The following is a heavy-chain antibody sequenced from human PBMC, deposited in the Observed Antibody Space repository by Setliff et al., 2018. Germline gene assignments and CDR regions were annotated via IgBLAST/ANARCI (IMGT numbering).Heavy chain of an antibody. Sequence: SETLSLTCNVSGDSINENHWTWIRQPPGKGLEWIGYIYTSGSTNYNPSLKSRVTISVDMSKNQFSRKLNSVTATDTALYYCARRTFGSGRFDPWGQGTLVTVSS. D-gene: IGHD3-16*01. J-gene: IGHJ5*02. CDR3: ARRTFGSGRFDP. V-gene: IGHV4-4*08. CDR1: GDSINENH. CDR2: IYTSGST.